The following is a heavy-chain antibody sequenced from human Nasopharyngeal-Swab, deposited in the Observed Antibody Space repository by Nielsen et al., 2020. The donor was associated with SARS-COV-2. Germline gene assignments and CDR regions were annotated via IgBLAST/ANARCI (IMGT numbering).Heavy chain of an antibody. Sequence: WVRQAPGQGLEWIGWMNPNSGNIGYAQKFQGRVTMTRNTSISTAYMELSSLRSEDTAVYYCARRRPSWYCSSTSCSPEDYWGQGTLVTVSS. CDR3: ARRRPSWYCSSTSCSPEDY. D-gene: IGHD2-2*01. J-gene: IGHJ4*02. CDR2: MNPNSGNI. V-gene: IGHV1-8*01.